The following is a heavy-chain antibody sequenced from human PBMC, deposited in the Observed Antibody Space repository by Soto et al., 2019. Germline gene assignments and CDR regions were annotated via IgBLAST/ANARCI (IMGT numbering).Heavy chain of an antibody. Sequence: LRLSCVTSGLTFSNYWLSWVRQAPGKGLEWVANINQAGNKKYYVDSVKGRFTISRDNAKNSLYLQMNSLKAEDTAVYYCARDRGSGRYWGQGTLVTVSS. J-gene: IGHJ4*02. CDR2: INQAGNKK. CDR1: GLTFSNYW. D-gene: IGHD2-8*02. CDR3: ARDRGSGRY. V-gene: IGHV3-7*05.